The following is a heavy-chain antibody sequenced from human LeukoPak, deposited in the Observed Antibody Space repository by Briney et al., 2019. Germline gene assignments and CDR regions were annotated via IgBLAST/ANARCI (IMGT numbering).Heavy chain of an antibody. CDR1: GGTFSSYA. Sequence: SVKVSCKASGGTFSSYAISWVRQAPGQGLEWMGGVIPIFGTANYAQKFQGRVTITADKSTSTAYMELSSLRSEDTAVYYCARVGKRGFFDYWGQGTLVTVSS. CDR2: VIPIFGTA. J-gene: IGHJ4*02. V-gene: IGHV1-69*06. CDR3: ARVGKRGFFDY. D-gene: IGHD1-26*01.